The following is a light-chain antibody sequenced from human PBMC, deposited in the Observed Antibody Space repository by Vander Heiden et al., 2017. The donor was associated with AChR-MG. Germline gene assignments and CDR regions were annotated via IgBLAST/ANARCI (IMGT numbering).Light chain of an antibody. CDR3: QQSVSAQWT. CDR2: AVS. J-gene: IGKJ1*01. Sequence: DIQMTQSPSSLSASVGDRVTITCRASQSISRYLNWYQQKPGKAPKLLIYAVSNLQSGAPSRFSGSGSGTDFTLTISSLQPEDFATYYCQQSVSAQWTFDQGTKVEIK. CDR1: QSISRY. V-gene: IGKV1-39*01.